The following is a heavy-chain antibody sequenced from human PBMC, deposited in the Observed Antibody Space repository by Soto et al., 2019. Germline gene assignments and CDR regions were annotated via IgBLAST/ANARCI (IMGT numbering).Heavy chain of an antibody. CDR3: ARGGGYCSGGSCFISYYYYYGMDV. D-gene: IGHD2-15*01. CDR1: GGTFSSYA. Sequence: QVQLVQSGAEGKKPGSSVKVSCKASGGTFSSYAISWVRQAPGQGLEWMGGIIPIFGTANYAQKVQGRVTITADESTSTAYMELSSLRSEDTAVYYCARGGGYCSGGSCFISYYYYYGMDVWGQGTTVTVSS. J-gene: IGHJ6*02. CDR2: IIPIFGTA. V-gene: IGHV1-69*01.